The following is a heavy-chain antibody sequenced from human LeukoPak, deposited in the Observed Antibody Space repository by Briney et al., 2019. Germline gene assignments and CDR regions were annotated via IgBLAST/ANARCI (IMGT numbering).Heavy chain of an antibody. J-gene: IGHJ6*02. D-gene: IGHD2-15*01. V-gene: IGHV4-34*01. CDR1: GGSFSGYY. CDR3: ARRSGCSGGSCYSYGMDV. Sequence: SETLSLTCAVYGGSFSGYYWSWIRQPPGKGLEWIGETNHSGSTNYNPSLKSRVTISVDTSKNQFSLKLSSVTAADTAVYYCARRSGCSGGSCYSYGMDVWGQGTTVTVSS. CDR2: TNHSGST.